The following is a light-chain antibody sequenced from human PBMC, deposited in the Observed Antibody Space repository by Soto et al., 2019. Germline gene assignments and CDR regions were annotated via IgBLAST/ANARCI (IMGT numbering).Light chain of an antibody. Sequence: DIPMTQSPSTLSASVGDRVTITCRASQSISSWLAWYQQKPGKAPKLLIYKASSLESGVPSRFSGSGSGTEFTLTISSLQPDDFATYYCQQYNSSPPTFGQGTKVEIK. J-gene: IGKJ1*01. CDR3: QQYNSSPPT. CDR1: QSISSW. V-gene: IGKV1-5*03. CDR2: KAS.